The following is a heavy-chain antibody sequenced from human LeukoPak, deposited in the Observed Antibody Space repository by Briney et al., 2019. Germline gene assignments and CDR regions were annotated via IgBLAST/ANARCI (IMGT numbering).Heavy chain of an antibody. D-gene: IGHD4/OR15-4a*01. CDR1: GFTFSSYA. V-gene: IGHV3-23*01. J-gene: IGHJ4*02. CDR3: AKLTKREGGSFDY. Sequence: GGSLRLSCAASGFTFSSYAMSWVRQAPGKGLEWVSAISGSGGSTYYADSVKGRFTISRDNSKNTLHLQMNSLRAEDTAVYYCAKLTKREGGSFDYWGQGTLVTVSS. CDR2: ISGSGGST.